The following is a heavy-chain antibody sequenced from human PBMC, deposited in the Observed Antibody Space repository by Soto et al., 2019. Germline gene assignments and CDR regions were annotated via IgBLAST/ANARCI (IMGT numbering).Heavy chain of an antibody. J-gene: IGHJ3*02. D-gene: IGHD3-22*01. CDR1: GGSISSSSYY. CDR2: IYYSGST. Sequence: NPSETLSLTCTVSGGSISSSSYYWGWIRQPPGKGLEWIGSIYYSGSTYYNPSLKSRVTISVDTSKNQFSLKLSSVTAADTAVYYCARHRMYYYDSSGVDAFDIWGQGTMVTVSS. CDR3: ARHRMYYYDSSGVDAFDI. V-gene: IGHV4-39*01.